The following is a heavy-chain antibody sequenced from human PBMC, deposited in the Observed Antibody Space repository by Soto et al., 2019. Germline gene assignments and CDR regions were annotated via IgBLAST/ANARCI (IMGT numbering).Heavy chain of an antibody. J-gene: IGHJ5*02. Sequence: QVHLVQSGVEVKTPGASVKVSCQASGYTFFTYDISWVRQAPGQGLERMGWISTYSGDTKYAQKFQGRVTMTTDTSTTTAYLELRSLRSDDTAVYYCARHHGPTTSENWFDTWGQGTLVTVSS. CDR1: GYTFFTYD. D-gene: IGHD5-12*01. V-gene: IGHV1-18*01. CDR3: ARHHGPTTSENWFDT. CDR2: ISTYSGDT.